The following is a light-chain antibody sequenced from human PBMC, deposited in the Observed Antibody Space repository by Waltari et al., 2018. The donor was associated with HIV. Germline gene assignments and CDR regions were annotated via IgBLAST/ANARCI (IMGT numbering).Light chain of an antibody. Sequence: QSALTQPASVSGSPGQSFPISCPGPRRNVGSLNLAPWYQQHPGKAPKLMIYEVTKRPSGVSNRFSGSKSGNTASLTISGLQAEDEADYFCCSYAGSSTLVFGGGTKLTVL. CDR2: EVT. CDR1: RRNVGSLNL. J-gene: IGLJ2*01. V-gene: IGLV2-23*02. CDR3: CSYAGSSTLV.